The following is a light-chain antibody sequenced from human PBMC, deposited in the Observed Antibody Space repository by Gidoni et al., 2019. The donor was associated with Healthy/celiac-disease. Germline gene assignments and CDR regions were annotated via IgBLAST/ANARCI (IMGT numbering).Light chain of an antibody. V-gene: IGKV3-20*01. Sequence: EIVLTQSPGTLSLSPGERATLSCRASQSVSSSYLAWYQQKPGQAPRLLIYGASSRATGIPDRFSGSGSGTDFTLTISRLEPEDCAVYYCQQYGSSPKTFXQXTKLEIK. CDR2: GAS. CDR1: QSVSSSY. J-gene: IGKJ2*01. CDR3: QQYGSSPKT.